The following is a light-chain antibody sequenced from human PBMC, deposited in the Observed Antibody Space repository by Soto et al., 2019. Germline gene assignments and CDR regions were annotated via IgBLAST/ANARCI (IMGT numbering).Light chain of an antibody. CDR2: GNS. Sequence: QSVLTQPPSVSGAPGQRVTISCTGSSSNIGAGYDVHWYQQLPGPAPKLLIYGNSNRPSGVPDRFSGATSGTSASLAITGLHAEDEADYYCQSYGGSLSGVVFGGGTKVTVL. J-gene: IGLJ2*01. CDR1: SSNIGAGYD. CDR3: QSYGGSLSGVV. V-gene: IGLV1-40*01.